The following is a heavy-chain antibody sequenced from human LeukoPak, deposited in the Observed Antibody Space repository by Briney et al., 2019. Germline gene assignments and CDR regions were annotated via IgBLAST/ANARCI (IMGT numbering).Heavy chain of an antibody. J-gene: IGHJ3*02. CDR1: GFTFSSYG. CDR2: ISYDGSNK. Sequence: PGGSLRLSCAASGFTFSSYGMHWVRQAPGKGLEWVAVISYDGSNKYYADSVKGRFTISRDNAKNSLYLQMNSLRAEDTALYYCANVDIWGQGTMVTVSS. V-gene: IGHV3-30*18. CDR3: ANVDI.